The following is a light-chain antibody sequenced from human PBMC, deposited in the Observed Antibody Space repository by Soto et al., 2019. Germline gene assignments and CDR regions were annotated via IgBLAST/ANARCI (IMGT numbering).Light chain of an antibody. CDR2: EVS. V-gene: IGLV2-14*03. CDR1: SSDVGNYIF. J-gene: IGLJ1*01. Sequence: QSALTQPASVSGSPGQSITISCTGTSSDVGNYIFVSWYQQHPGKAPKLMIYEVSSRPSGVSNRFSGSKSGNTASLTISGLQPEDEADYYCSSYTTSSTVVFGTGTKVTVL. CDR3: SSYTTSSTVV.